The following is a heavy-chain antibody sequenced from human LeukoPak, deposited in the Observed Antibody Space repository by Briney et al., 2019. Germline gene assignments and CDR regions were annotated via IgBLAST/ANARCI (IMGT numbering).Heavy chain of an antibody. D-gene: IGHD3-16*01. CDR1: GFTFDDYG. CDR2: ISWNSGSV. CDR3: AKDIGLGVRYYGMDV. Sequence: GGSLRLSCAASGFTFDDYGMPWVRQAPGKGLEWVSGISWNSGSVGYADSVKGRFTISRDTAKNSLYLQMNSLRAEDTALYYCAKDIGLGVRYYGMDVWGQGTTVTVSS. J-gene: IGHJ6*02. V-gene: IGHV3-9*01.